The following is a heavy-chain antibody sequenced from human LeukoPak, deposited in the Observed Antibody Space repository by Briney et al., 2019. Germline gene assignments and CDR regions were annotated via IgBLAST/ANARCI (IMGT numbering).Heavy chain of an antibody. V-gene: IGHV5-51*01. D-gene: IGHD2-15*01. Sequence: GESLKISCKGSGFSFSSYWIGWVRQMPGKGLEWMGIISAGDSDTRYSPSFQGQVTISADKSISTAYLQWSSLKASDTAMYFCARTTLVDPTRSPFAYWGQGTLVTVSS. CDR3: ARTTLVDPTRSPFAY. CDR1: GFSFSSYW. J-gene: IGHJ4*02. CDR2: ISAGDSDT.